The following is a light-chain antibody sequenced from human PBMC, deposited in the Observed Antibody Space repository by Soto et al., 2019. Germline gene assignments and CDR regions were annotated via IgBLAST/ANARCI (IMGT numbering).Light chain of an antibody. V-gene: IGKV1-9*01. CDR1: QGISSY. Sequence: DIQLTQSPSFLSASVGDRVTITCRASQGISSYLAWYQQKPGKAPKLLIYAASTFQSGAPSRFSGSGSGTEFTLTIGSLQPEDSATYYCQQLNSYPLTFGGGTKVEIK. CDR3: QQLNSYPLT. CDR2: AAS. J-gene: IGKJ4*01.